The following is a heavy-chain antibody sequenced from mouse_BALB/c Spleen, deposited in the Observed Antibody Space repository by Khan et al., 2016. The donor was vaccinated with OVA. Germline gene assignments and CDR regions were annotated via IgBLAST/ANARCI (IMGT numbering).Heavy chain of an antibody. CDR1: DYSITSGYY. Sequence: EVELVESGPGLVKPSQSLSLTCSVTDYSITSGYYWNWIRQFPGNKLEWMAYINYDGKINYNPSLKNRISITRDTSKNQFFLKLDSVTTEDTATYFCASSYGYLGFAYWGQGTLVTVSA. CDR2: INYDGKI. V-gene: IGHV3-6*02. J-gene: IGHJ3*01. CDR3: ASSYGYLGFAY. D-gene: IGHD1-2*01.